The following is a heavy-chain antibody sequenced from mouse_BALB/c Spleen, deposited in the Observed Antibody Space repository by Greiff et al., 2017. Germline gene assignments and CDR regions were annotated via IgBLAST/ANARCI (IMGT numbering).Heavy chain of an antibody. J-gene: IGHJ3*01. CDR3: ATDSSGTGWFAY. V-gene: IGHV1-7*01. CDR2: INPSTGYT. CDR1: GYTFTSYW. D-gene: IGHD3-2*01. Sequence: VQLQESGAELAKPGASVKMSCKASGYTFTSYWMHWVKQRPGQGLEWIGYINPSTGYTEYNQKFKDKATLTADKSSSTAYMQLSSLTSEDSAVYYCATDSSGTGWFAYWGQGTLVTGSA.